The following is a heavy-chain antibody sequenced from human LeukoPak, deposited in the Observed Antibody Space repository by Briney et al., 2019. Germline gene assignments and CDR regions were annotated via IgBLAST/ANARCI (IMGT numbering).Heavy chain of an antibody. D-gene: IGHD2-15*01. CDR1: GFTFSTYS. J-gene: IGHJ4*02. CDR3: ARDGGRKDDY. CDR2: IKQDGSEK. V-gene: IGHV3-7*01. Sequence: GGSLRLSCAASGFTFSTYSMNWVRQAPGKGLEWVANIKQDGSEKYYVDSVKGRFTISRDNAKNSLYLQMNSLRAEDTAVYYCARDGGRKDDYWGQGTLVTVSS.